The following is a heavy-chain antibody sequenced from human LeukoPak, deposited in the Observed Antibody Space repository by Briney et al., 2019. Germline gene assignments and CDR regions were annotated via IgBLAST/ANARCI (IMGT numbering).Heavy chain of an antibody. CDR2: FDPEDGET. J-gene: IGHJ4*02. D-gene: IGHD3-16*02. CDR1: GYTLTELS. CDR3: ATDLTYDYVWGSYRPLLPC. Sequence: GASVKVSCKVSGYTLTELSMHWVRQAPGKGLEWMGGFDPEDGETIYAQKFQGRATMTEDTSTDTAYMELSSLRSEDTAVYYCATDLTYDYVWGSYRPLLPCWGQGTLVTVSS. V-gene: IGHV1-24*01.